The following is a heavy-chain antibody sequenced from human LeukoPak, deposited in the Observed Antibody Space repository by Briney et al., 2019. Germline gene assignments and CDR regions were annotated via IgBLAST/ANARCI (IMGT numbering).Heavy chain of an antibody. CDR3: ATGRNYYGDLSFLGYFDY. Sequence: SQTLSLTCTVSGGSISSGSYYWSWIRQPAGKGLEWIGRIYTSGSTNYNPSLKSRVTISVDTSKNQFSLKLSSVTAADTAVYYCATGRNYYGDLSFLGYFDYWGQGTLVTVSS. J-gene: IGHJ4*02. CDR1: GGSISSGSYY. D-gene: IGHD4-17*01. CDR2: IYTSGST. V-gene: IGHV4-61*02.